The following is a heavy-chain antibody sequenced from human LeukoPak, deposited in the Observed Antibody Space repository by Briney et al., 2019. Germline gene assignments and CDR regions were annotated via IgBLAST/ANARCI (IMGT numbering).Heavy chain of an antibody. Sequence: GGSLRLSCVAPGFRFVNYAMSWVRQAPGKGLEWVSQISGNGGATWYTSSARDRFTISRDNSKNTLYLQMTSLRAEDTAMYYCVKDPRDTYGTNWFDPWGQGTRLTVSP. V-gene: IGHV3-23*01. CDR2: ISGNGGAT. J-gene: IGHJ5*02. D-gene: IGHD2-21*01. CDR1: GFRFVNYA. CDR3: VKDPRDTYGTNWFDP.